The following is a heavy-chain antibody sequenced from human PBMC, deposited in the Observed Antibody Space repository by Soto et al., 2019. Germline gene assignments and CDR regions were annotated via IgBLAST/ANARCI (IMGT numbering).Heavy chain of an antibody. CDR2: IIPIFGTT. Sequence: SVKVSCKASGVTFGSDAITGVRQAPGQGLEWVGRIIPIFGTTNYAQNLQGRVTISADKSTLTSYMELHSLTSDDTALYYCARDRTDSGYYTNWLDPWGQGTQVTVSS. D-gene: IGHD3-22*01. V-gene: IGHV1-69*06. J-gene: IGHJ5*02. CDR3: ARDRTDSGYYTNWLDP. CDR1: GVTFGSDA.